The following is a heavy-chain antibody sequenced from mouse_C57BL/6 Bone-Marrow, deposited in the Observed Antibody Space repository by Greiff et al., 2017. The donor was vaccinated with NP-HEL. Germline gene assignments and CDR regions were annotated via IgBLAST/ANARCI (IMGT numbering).Heavy chain of an antibody. CDR3: ANHYYGSSYWYFDV. CDR2: IYIGNGYT. V-gene: IGHV1-58*01. D-gene: IGHD1-1*01. Sequence: DVQLQESGAELVRPGSSVKMSCKTSGYTFTSYGINWVKQRPGQGLEWIGYIYIGNGYTEYNEKFKGKATLTSDTSSSTAYMQLSSLTSEDSAIYFCANHYYGSSYWYFDVWGTGTTVTVSS. J-gene: IGHJ1*03. CDR1: GYTFTSYG.